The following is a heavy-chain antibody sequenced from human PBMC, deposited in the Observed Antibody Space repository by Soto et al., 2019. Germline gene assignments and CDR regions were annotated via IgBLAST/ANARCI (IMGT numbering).Heavy chain of an antibody. CDR3: AKDRGIAAAGPYDAFDI. V-gene: IGHV3-23*01. J-gene: IGHJ3*02. CDR1: GFTFSSYA. Sequence: GGSLRLSCAASGFTFSSYAMSWVRQAPGKRLEWVSAISGSSGSTYYADSVKGRFTISRDNSKNTLYLQMNSLRAEDTAVYFCAKDRGIAAAGPYDAFDIWGQGTMVTVSS. CDR2: ISGSSGST. D-gene: IGHD6-13*01.